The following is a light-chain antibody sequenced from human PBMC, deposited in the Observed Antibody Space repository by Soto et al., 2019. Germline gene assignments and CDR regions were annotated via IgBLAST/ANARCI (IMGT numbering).Light chain of an antibody. V-gene: IGKV3-20*01. CDR1: QTVLNNY. J-gene: IGKJ4*01. CDR3: QQYGSSPLT. CDR2: GAS. Sequence: EIVLTQYPGTLSLSLGERATLSCRASQTVLNNYLTWYQQKPGQAPRRLIFGASFRATGIPDRFSGSGSGTDFTLTISRLEPEDSAVYYCQQYGSSPLTFGGGTKVDI.